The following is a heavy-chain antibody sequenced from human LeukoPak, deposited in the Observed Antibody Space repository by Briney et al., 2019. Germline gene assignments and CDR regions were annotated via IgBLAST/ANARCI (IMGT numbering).Heavy chain of an antibody. CDR1: GYTFTSYG. D-gene: IGHD2-15*01. CDR2: ISAHNGNT. CDR3: ARDSSCDY. Sequence: ASVKVSCKASGYTFTSYGISWVRQAPGQGLEWMGWISAHNGNTKYAQNLRGRVTMTTDTSTGTAYMELRSLRSDDTAVYYCARDSSCDYWGQGTLVTVSS. V-gene: IGHV1-18*01. J-gene: IGHJ4*02.